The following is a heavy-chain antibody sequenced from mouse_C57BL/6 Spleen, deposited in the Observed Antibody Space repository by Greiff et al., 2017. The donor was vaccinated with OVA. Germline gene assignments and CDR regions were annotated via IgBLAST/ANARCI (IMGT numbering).Heavy chain of an antibody. CDR2: ISDGGSYT. CDR3: ARDGGNFDY. J-gene: IGHJ2*01. V-gene: IGHV5-4*01. Sequence: EVKLVESGGGLVKPGGSLKLSCAASGFTFSSYAMSWVRQTPEKRLEWVATISDGGSYTYYPDNVKGQFTISRDNAKNNLYLQMSHLKSEDTAMYYCARDGGNFDYWGQGTTLTVSS. CDR1: GFTFSSYA.